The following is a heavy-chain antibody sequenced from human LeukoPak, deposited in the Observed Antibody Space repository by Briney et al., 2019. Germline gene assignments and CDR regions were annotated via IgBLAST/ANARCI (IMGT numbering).Heavy chain of an antibody. Sequence: ASVKVSCKASGYTFTSYGISWVRQAPGQGLEWMGWISAYNGNTKYAQKLQGRVTMTTDTSKSTAYMELRSLRSDDTAVYYCARDRVPAAIRDYYYYYMDVWGKGTTVTVSS. V-gene: IGHV1-18*01. CDR1: GYTFTSYG. CDR3: ARDRVPAAIRDYYYYYMDV. CDR2: ISAYNGNT. D-gene: IGHD2-2*02. J-gene: IGHJ6*03.